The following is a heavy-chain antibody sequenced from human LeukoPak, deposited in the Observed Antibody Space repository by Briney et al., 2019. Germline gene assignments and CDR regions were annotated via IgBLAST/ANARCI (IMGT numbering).Heavy chain of an antibody. J-gene: IGHJ5*02. V-gene: IGHV3-11*04. CDR2: IRYTGRTI. CDR1: GIVLSACY. Sequence: GGSLRLSCAASGIVLSACYMTWVPQAPGKGLESISYIRYTGRTIHYADSVKGRFTISRDNAQKSLYLQMNSLRADDTAVYYCARRTSLTGIIDLWGQGTVVSVSS. CDR3: ARRTSLTGIIDL. D-gene: IGHD1-1*01.